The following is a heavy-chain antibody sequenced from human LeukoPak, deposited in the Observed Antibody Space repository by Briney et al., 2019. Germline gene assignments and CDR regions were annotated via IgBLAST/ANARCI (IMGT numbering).Heavy chain of an antibody. Sequence: GGSLRLSCAASGCTFATYCMSWVRQAPGKGLEWVSVAGDSAATTHYADSVKGRFFISRDNSKNTVHLQMNNLRAEDTAVYYCAKDSFTVVRGVGSDDGFAVWGQGTMVIVSS. J-gene: IGHJ3*01. CDR3: AKDSFTVVRGVGSDDGFAV. CDR1: GCTFATYC. CDR2: AGDSAATT. D-gene: IGHD3-10*01. V-gene: IGHV3-23*01.